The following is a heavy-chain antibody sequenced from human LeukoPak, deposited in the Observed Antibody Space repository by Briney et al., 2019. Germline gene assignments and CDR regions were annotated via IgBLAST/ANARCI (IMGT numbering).Heavy chain of an antibody. V-gene: IGHV4-61*02. CDR3: ARGPTITRYNWAFDY. Sequence: SETLSLTCTVSGGSISSGSYYWSWIRQPAGKGLGWIGRIYTSGSTNYNPSLKSRVTISVDTSKNQFSLKLSSVTAADTAVYYCARGPTITRYNWAFDYWGQGTLVTVSS. CDR1: GGSISSGSYY. CDR2: IYTSGST. D-gene: IGHD1-20*01. J-gene: IGHJ4*02.